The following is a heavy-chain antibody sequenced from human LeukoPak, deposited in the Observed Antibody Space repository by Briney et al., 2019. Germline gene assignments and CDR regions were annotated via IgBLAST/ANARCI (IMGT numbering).Heavy chain of an antibody. V-gene: IGHV3-30*18. D-gene: IGHD1-14*01. CDR3: TKDRSGRETGNQRDDY. CDR2: ISYDGNEE. CDR1: GFTFSSFG. J-gene: IGHJ4*02. Sequence: GGSLRLSCAASGFTFSSFGMHWVRQAPGKGLEWVSVISYDGNEEYYAGSVKGRFTVSRDNSRNTLYLQMNSLRVDDTAVYFCTKDRSGRETGNQRDDYWGQGTLVTVSS.